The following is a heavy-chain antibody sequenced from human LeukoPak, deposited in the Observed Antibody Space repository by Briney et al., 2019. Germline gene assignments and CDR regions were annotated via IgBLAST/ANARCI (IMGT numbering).Heavy chain of an antibody. CDR1: GVSISTSSYR. CDR3: ARSGPPAGRANAFDI. V-gene: IGHV4-39*07. Sequence: SETLSLTCTVSGVSISTSSYRWGWFRPPPGKALECFVPLSYRRKTSHHPSLNRPDTISIHTSKDELSRKLSSVTAAHRAVYYCARSGPPAGRANAFDIWGEGTMATVSS. D-gene: IGHD2-15*01. J-gene: IGHJ3*02. CDR2: LSYRRKT.